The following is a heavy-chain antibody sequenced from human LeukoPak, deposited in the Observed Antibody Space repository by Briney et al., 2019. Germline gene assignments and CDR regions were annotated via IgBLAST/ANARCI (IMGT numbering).Heavy chain of an antibody. Sequence: GGSLRLSCAASGFTFSSYAMTWVRQAPGRGLEWVSSVDGGGGGAYYADSVKGRFTISRDNSKDTLYLQMNGLRAEDTAVYFCAKQSAGSAAWYSLHYDFWGQGTLVTVSS. D-gene: IGHD6-13*01. J-gene: IGHJ4*02. CDR1: GFTFSSYA. CDR3: AKQSAGSAAWYSLHYDF. V-gene: IGHV3-23*01. CDR2: VDGGGGGA.